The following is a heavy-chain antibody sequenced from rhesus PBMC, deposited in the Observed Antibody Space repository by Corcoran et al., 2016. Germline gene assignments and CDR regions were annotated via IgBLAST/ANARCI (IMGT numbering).Heavy chain of an antibody. CDR1: GDSFSGDKW. V-gene: IGHV4-65*01. Sequence: QVQLQVSGPGLVKPSETLSLTCAVSGDSFSGDKWWSWIRQPPGKGLEWIGYIHGKSDTTHYTPSLKSRVAISTDTSKNQFSLKLSYVTAADTAVYYCARHSVVSAIYGLDSWGQGVVVTVSS. CDR2: IHGKSDTT. J-gene: IGHJ6*01. CDR3: ARHSVVSAIYGLDS. D-gene: IGHD2-39*02.